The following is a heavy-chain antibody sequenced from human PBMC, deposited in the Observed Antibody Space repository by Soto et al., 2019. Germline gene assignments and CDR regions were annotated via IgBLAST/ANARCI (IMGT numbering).Heavy chain of an antibody. D-gene: IGHD3-16*01. V-gene: IGHV1-8*01. CDR3: ERMETFRSLNWLET. CDR2: MNPGSGDT. CDR1: VYSFTSND. J-gene: IGHJ5*02. Sequence: ASVXVCVKAAVYSFTSNDVMGFLQATGQGLECMGWMNPGSGDTWYAQKFQGRVTRTRDISIATAYMELSSLRSDDTAIYYCERMETFRSLNWLETWGQRTL.